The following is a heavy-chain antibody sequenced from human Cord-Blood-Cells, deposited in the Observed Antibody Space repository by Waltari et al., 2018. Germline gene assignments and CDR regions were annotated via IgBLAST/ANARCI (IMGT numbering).Heavy chain of an antibody. Sequence: QVQLQQWGAGLLKPSETLSLTCAVYGGSFSGYYWSWIRQPPGKGLEWIGEINHSGSTNYNPSLRSRVTISVDTSKNQFSLKLSSVTAADTAVYYCARGQLWAAPDYWGQGTLVTVSS. CDR1: GGSFSGYY. D-gene: IGHD5-18*01. V-gene: IGHV4-34*01. CDR3: ARGQLWAAPDY. CDR2: INHSGST. J-gene: IGHJ4*02.